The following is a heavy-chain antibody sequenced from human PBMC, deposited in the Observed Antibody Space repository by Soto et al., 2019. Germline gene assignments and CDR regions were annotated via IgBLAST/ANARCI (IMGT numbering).Heavy chain of an antibody. Sequence: SVKVSCKASGGTFSSYAISWVRQAPGQGLEWVGGIIPIFGTANYAQKFQGRVTITADESTSTAYMELSSLRSEDTAVYYCARSGGNTPEVTYYDFWSGYGGGFDPWGQGTLVTVSS. CDR2: IIPIFGTA. CDR3: ARSGGNTPEVTYYDFWSGYGGGFDP. V-gene: IGHV1-69*13. CDR1: GGTFSSYA. D-gene: IGHD3-3*01. J-gene: IGHJ5*02.